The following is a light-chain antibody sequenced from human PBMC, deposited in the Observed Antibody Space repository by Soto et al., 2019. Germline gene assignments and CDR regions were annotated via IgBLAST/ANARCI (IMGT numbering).Light chain of an antibody. CDR3: QQYGSFT. V-gene: IGKV3-20*01. CDR2: ATS. Sequence: ELVLTQSPGTLSLSPGEGATLSCRASQSISSTYLAWYQQKPGQAPRLLLYATSTRATGIPDRFSGSGSRTDFTHTIIRLEPEDFAVDYGQQYGSFTFGPGTIVYFK. CDR1: QSISSTY. J-gene: IGKJ3*01.